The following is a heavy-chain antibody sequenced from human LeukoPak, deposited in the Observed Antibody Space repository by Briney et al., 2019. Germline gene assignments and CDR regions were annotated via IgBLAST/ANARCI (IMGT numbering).Heavy chain of an antibody. D-gene: IGHD6-19*01. CDR1: GGSISSDH. J-gene: IGHJ5*02. CDR2: IHNSGST. CDR3: ARGSSAWTHVWFDP. V-gene: IGHV4-4*07. Sequence: SETLSLTCTVSGGSISSDHWSWSRQPAGKGLEWIGRIHNSGSTNYNPSLKSRVTMSVDTSKNQFSLRLSSVTAADTAVYYCARGSSAWTHVWFDPWGQGTLVTVSS.